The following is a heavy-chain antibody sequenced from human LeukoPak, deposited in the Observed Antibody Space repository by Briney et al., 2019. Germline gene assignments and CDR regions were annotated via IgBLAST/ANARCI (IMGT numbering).Heavy chain of an antibody. CDR2: ISSSGSTI. Sequence: PGGSLRLSCAASGFTFSSYEMNWVRQAPGKGLEWVSYISSSGSTIYYADSVKGRFTISRDNAKNSLYLQMNSLRAEDTAVYYCARGGCSSTSCYQGWAPLDYWGQGTPVTVSS. D-gene: IGHD2-2*01. J-gene: IGHJ4*02. V-gene: IGHV3-48*03. CDR1: GFTFSSYE. CDR3: ARGGCSSTSCYQGWAPLDY.